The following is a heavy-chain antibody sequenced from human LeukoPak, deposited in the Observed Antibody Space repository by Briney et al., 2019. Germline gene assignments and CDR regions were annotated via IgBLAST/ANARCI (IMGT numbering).Heavy chain of an antibody. V-gene: IGHV1-46*01. CDR2: LNPSGGST. CDR3: ASVYNYGMDV. CDR1: EYIFTGYY. J-gene: IGHJ6*02. Sequence: ASVKVSCKASEYIFTGYYMHWVRQAPGQGLEWMGILNPSGGSTSYAQKFQGRATLTRATSTSTVYMELSSLRSEDTAVYYCASVYNYGMDVWGQGTTVIVSS.